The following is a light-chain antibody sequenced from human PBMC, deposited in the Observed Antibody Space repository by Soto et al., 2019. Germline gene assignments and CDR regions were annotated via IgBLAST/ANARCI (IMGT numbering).Light chain of an antibody. CDR3: QQTYNTPRT. CDR1: QSISSF. J-gene: IGKJ1*01. CDR2: ATS. Sequence: DIQMTHSPSSLSASVGDRLTITCRASQSISSFLNWYQHKTGKAPKFLIYATSSLQSGVPSRFSGSGSGTDFTLTISSLKPEDFETYYCQQTYNTPRTFGQGTKVDIK. V-gene: IGKV1-39*01.